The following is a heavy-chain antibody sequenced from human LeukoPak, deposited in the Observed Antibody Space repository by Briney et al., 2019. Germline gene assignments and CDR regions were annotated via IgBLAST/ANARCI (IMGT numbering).Heavy chain of an antibody. CDR1: GGSMSSYY. CDR2: IYYSGST. V-gene: IGHV4-59*08. D-gene: IGHD2-21*02. J-gene: IGHJ6*02. CDR3: ARHNCGGDCYSVYYYYGMDV. Sequence: PSETLSLTCTVSGGSMSSYYWSWIRQPPGKGLEWIGYIYYSGSTNYNPSLKSRVTISVDTSKNQFSLKLSSVTAADTAVYYCARHNCGGDCYSVYYYYGMDVWGQGTTVTVSS.